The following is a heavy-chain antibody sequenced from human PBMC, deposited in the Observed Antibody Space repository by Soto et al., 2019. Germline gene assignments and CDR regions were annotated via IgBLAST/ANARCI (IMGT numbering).Heavy chain of an antibody. Sequence: SQTRSLTGAISGDSVSSSSAAWNLIRQSPSRGLEWLGRTYYRSNWSNDYAVSVKSRITINPDTSKNQFSLQLYSVTPEDTAVYYCAGVSWFRGMDVWGQGTPVTVSS. CDR3: AGVSWFRGMDV. D-gene: IGHD3-10*01. CDR2: TYYRSNWSN. J-gene: IGHJ6*02. V-gene: IGHV6-1*01. CDR1: GDSVSSSSAA.